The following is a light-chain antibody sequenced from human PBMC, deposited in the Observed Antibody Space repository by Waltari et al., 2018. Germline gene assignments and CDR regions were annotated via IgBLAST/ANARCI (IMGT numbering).Light chain of an antibody. J-gene: IGLJ1*01. CDR3: SSYTTTNTAYV. CDR2: GVS. V-gene: IGLV2-14*03. Sequence: QSALTQPASVSGAPGQSITISCTRHTRDFGSERNVSWYQHHPGKAPNLIIYGVSNRPSGVSNRFSGSKSGNTASLTISGLQADDEAEYYCSSYTTTNTAYVFGTGTKVTVL. CDR1: TRDFGSERN.